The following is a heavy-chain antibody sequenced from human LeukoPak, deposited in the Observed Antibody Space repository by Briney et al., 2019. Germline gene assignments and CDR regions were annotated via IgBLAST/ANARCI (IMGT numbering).Heavy chain of an antibody. D-gene: IGHD5-24*01. CDR2: IYHSGSA. CDR3: ARQPVEMSTLAAIDY. V-gene: IGHV4-59*01. J-gene: IGHJ4*02. CDR1: GGSISSFY. Sequence: PSETLSLTCTVSGGSISSFYWSWIRQPPGKGLEWIGYIYHSGSAKYNPSLKSRVTISVDTSKNQFSLKLSSVTAADTAVYYCARQPVEMSTLAAIDYWGQGTLVTVSS.